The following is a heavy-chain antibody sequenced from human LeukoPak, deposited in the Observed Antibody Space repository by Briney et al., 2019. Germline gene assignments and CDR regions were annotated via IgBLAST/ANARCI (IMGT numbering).Heavy chain of an antibody. Sequence: PGRSLRLSCGASGFTFSSYAMHWVRQAPGKGLEWVAVISYDGSNKYYADSVKGRFTISRDNSKNTLYLQMNSLRAEDTAVYYCAREIVGAIFDYWGQGTLVTVSS. CDR2: ISYDGSNK. J-gene: IGHJ4*02. D-gene: IGHD1-26*01. CDR3: AREIVGAIFDY. V-gene: IGHV3-30-3*01. CDR1: GFTFSSYA.